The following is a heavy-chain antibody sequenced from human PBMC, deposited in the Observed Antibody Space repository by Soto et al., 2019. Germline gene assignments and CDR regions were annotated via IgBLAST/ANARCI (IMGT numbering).Heavy chain of an antibody. J-gene: IGHJ5*02. V-gene: IGHV4-59*08. Sequence: PSGTLSLTFTVSDGSLSRYYCSWIRQPPGKGLEWIGYIYYSGSTNYNPSLKSRVTISVDTSKNQFSLKLSSVTAADTAVYYCGRWGGIVGTSRFWLDPWGQGTLVTVSS. CDR2: IYYSGST. CDR1: DGSLSRYY. CDR3: GRWGGIVGTSRFWLDP. D-gene: IGHD5-12*01.